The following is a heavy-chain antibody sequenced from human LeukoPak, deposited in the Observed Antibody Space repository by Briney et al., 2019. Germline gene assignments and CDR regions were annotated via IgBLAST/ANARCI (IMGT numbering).Heavy chain of an antibody. J-gene: IGHJ4*02. Sequence: GGSLRLSCAASRFTFSSYAMNWVRQAPGKGLEWVSVISGSGGSTSYADSVKGRFTISRDNSKNTLYLQMNSLRAEDTAVYYCARTDYSNYFDYWGQGTLVTVSS. CDR3: ARTDYSNYFDY. D-gene: IGHD4-11*01. CDR2: ISGSGGST. V-gene: IGHV3-23*01. CDR1: RFTFSSYA.